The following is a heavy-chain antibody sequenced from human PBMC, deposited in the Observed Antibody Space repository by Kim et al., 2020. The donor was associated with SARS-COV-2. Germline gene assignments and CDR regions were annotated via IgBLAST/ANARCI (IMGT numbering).Heavy chain of an antibody. V-gene: IGHV1-24*01. CDR3: ATAPPVYDIYGSYYYYGMDV. D-gene: IGHD3-9*01. J-gene: IGHJ6*02. Sequence: ASVKVSCKVSGYTLTELSMHWVRQAPGKGVEWMGGFDPEDGETIYAQKFQGRVTMTEDTSTDTAYMELSSLRSEDTAVYYCATAPPVYDIYGSYYYYGMDVWGQGTTVTVSS. CDR1: GYTLTELS. CDR2: FDPEDGET.